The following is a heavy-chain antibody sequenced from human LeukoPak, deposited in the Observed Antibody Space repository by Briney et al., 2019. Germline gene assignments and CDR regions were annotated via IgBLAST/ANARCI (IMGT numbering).Heavy chain of an antibody. CDR3: ARMETPAYSGSYYWPQYY. CDR1: GDTFRSYG. J-gene: IGHJ4*02. CDR2: ISAYNGNT. D-gene: IGHD1-26*01. Sequence: ASVKVSCKASGDTFRSYGINWVRQAPGQGLEWMGWISAYNGNTNYAQKLQGRVTMTTDTSTSTAYMELRSLRSDDTAVYYCARMETPAYSGSYYWPQYYWGQGTLVTVSS. V-gene: IGHV1-18*01.